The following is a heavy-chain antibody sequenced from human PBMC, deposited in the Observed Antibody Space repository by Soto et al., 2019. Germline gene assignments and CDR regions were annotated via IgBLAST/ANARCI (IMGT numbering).Heavy chain of an antibody. Sequence: PGGSLRLSCAASGFTFDDYGMSWVRQAPGKGLEWVSGIYWNGGSTGYADSVKGRFTISGDNAKKSLYLQMNSLRAEDTALYYCARDVYYYDGLNDSWGQGTLVTVSS. CDR1: GFTFDDYG. D-gene: IGHD3-22*01. CDR3: ARDVYYYDGLNDS. V-gene: IGHV3-20*04. CDR2: IYWNGGST. J-gene: IGHJ4*02.